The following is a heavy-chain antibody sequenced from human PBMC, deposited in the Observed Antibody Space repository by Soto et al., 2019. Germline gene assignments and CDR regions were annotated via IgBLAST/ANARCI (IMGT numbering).Heavy chain of an antibody. CDR2: IYYSGST. J-gene: IGHJ6*02. CDR1: GAPICSSSYY. Sequence: PWGTLPLTCTVSGAPICSSSYYWGLISQPPGKGLEWIGSIYYSGSTYYNPSLKSRVTISVDTSKNQFSLKLSSVTAADTALYYCARLNAGTTYSYYGMDVWGQGTTVT. D-gene: IGHD1-7*01. V-gene: IGHV4-39*01. CDR3: ARLNAGTTYSYYGMDV.